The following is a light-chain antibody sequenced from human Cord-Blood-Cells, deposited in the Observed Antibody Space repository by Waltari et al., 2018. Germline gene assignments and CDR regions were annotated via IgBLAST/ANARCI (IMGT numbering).Light chain of an antibody. J-gene: IGKJ2*03. Sequence: DIVMTQSPDSLAVSLGERATINCKSSQSVLYSSNNKNYLAWYQQKPGQPPKLLIYWASTRESGVPDRFSGSGSGTDVTLTISSLQAEDVAVYYGQQYYSTPDSFGQGTKLEIK. V-gene: IGKV4-1*01. CDR3: QQYYSTPDS. CDR2: WAS. CDR1: QSVLYSSNNKNY.